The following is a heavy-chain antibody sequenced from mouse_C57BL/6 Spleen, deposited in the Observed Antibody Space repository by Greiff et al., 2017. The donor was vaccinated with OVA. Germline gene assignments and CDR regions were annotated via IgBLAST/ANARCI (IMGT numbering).Heavy chain of an antibody. CDR2: IYPGDGDT. D-gene: IGHD3-2*02. Sequence: VQVVESGPELVKPGASVKISCKASGYAFSSSWMNWVKQRPGKGLEWIGRIYPGDGDTNYNGKFKGKATLTADKSSSTAYMQLSSLTSEDSAVYFCARGAQATRFDYWGQGTTLTVSS. CDR1: GYAFSSSW. CDR3: ARGAQATRFDY. J-gene: IGHJ2*01. V-gene: IGHV1-82*01.